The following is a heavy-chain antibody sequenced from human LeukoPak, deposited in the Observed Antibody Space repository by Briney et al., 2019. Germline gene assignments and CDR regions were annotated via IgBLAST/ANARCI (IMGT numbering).Heavy chain of an antibody. Sequence: GGSLRLSCAASRFTFSSYAMHWVRQAPGKGLEYVSAISSNGGSTYYANSVKGRFTISRDNSKNTLYLQMGSLRAEDMAVYYCARGHYDILTGYYGIDYWGQGTLVTVSS. V-gene: IGHV3-64*01. CDR2: ISSNGGST. D-gene: IGHD3-9*01. J-gene: IGHJ4*02. CDR3: ARGHYDILTGYYGIDY. CDR1: RFTFSSYA.